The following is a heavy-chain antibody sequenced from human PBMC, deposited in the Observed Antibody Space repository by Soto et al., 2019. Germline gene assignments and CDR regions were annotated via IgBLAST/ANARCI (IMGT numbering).Heavy chain of an antibody. CDR1: GFTYSDYY. Sequence: QVQLVESGGGLVKPGGSLRLSCAASGFTYSDYYMSWIRQAPGKGLEWVSYISSSGSTIYYADSVKGRFTISRDNAKNSLYLQMNSLRAEDTAVYYCATDWIRYNWNYETASDYWGQGTLVTVSS. CDR3: ATDWIRYNWNYETASDY. J-gene: IGHJ4*02. D-gene: IGHD1-7*01. V-gene: IGHV3-11*01. CDR2: ISSSGSTI.